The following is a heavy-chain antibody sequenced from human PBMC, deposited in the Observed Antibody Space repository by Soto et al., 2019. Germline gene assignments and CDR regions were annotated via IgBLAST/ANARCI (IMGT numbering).Heavy chain of an antibody. CDR2: VNGNGGGT. D-gene: IGHD3-22*01. V-gene: IGHV3-74*01. CDR3: ARGPLMSSGYYSGDY. J-gene: IGHJ4*02. Sequence: PGGSLRLSCAASGFTFSSYWMHWVRQAPGKGLVWVSRVNGNGGGTTYADSVKGRFTISRDNAKSTLYLQLNSLRVEDTAVYYCARGPLMSSGYYSGDYWGQGTLVTVSS. CDR1: GFTFSSYW.